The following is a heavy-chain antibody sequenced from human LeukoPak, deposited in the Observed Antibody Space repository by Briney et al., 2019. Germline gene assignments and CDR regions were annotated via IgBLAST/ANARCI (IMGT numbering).Heavy chain of an antibody. CDR1: GFTFSSYS. CDR3: AKDLSFLGWLSYFDY. CDR2: ISGSGGST. J-gene: IGHJ4*02. Sequence: GGSLRLSCAASGFTFSSYSMSWVRQAPGKGLEWVSAISGSGGSTYYADSVKGRFTISRDNSKNTLYLQMNSLRAEDTAVYYCAKDLSFLGWLSYFDYWGQGTLVTVSS. D-gene: IGHD3-3*02. V-gene: IGHV3-23*01.